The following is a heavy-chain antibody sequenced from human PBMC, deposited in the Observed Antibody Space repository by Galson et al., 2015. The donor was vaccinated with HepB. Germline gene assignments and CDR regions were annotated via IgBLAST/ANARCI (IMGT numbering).Heavy chain of an antibody. CDR2: INPSGGST. V-gene: IGHV1-46*01. Sequence: SVKVSCKASGYTFTSYYMNWVRQAPGQGLEWMGIINPSGGSTSYAQKFQGRVTMTRDTSTSTVYMELSSLRSDGTAVYYCARGMVRGVIIHYYYYGMDVWGQGTTVTVSS. CDR1: GYTFTSYY. CDR3: ARGMVRGVIIHYYYYGMDV. J-gene: IGHJ6*02. D-gene: IGHD3-10*01.